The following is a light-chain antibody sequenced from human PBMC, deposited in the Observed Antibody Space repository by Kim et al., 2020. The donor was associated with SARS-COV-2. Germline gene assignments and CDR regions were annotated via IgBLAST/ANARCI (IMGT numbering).Light chain of an antibody. V-gene: IGKV3-15*01. CDR2: GAA. J-gene: IGKJ4*01. CDR1: RRISSD. CDR3: QQYHHWPPLT. Sequence: SPGESATLSCRASRRISSDLAWYQQKPGQSPRLLIAGAAGRASGIPPRFSATGSGTEFSLTISSLQPEDVAVYYCQQYHHWPPLTFGGGTKVDIK.